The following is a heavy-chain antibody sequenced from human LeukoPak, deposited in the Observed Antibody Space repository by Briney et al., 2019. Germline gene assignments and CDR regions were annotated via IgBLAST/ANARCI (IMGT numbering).Heavy chain of an antibody. V-gene: IGHV3-23*01. CDR3: AKGDGTYYGRLDY. J-gene: IGHJ4*02. D-gene: IGHD1-26*01. CDR1: GFTFSSYS. CDR2: VSGSGDNT. Sequence: GGSLRLSCAASGFTFSSYSMNWVRQAPDKGLEWVSAVSGSGDNTYYADSVKGRFTISRDNSKNTLYLQMNSPRAEDTAVYYCAKGDGTYYGRLDYWGQGTLVTVSS.